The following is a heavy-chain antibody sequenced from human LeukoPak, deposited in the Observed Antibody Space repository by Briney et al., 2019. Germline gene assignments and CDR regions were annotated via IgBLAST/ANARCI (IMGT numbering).Heavy chain of an antibody. CDR1: GGSFSGYY. CDR2: INHSGST. CDR3: ARLSDSSSRKRGFSYYYYYMDV. D-gene: IGHD6-6*01. V-gene: IGHV4-34*01. J-gene: IGHJ6*03. Sequence: PSETLSLTCAVYGGSFSGYYWSWIRQPPGKGLEWIGEINHSGSTNYNPSLKSRVTISVDMSKNQFSLKLSSVTAADTAVYYCARLSDSSSRKRGFSYYYYYMDVWGKGTTVTVSS.